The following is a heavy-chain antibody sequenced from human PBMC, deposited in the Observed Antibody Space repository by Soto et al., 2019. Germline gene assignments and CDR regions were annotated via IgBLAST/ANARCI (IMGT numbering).Heavy chain of an antibody. CDR2: ISGSGSNP. V-gene: IGHV3-23*01. CDR3: AKTASMTIRAGFDH. CDR1: GFTFSSYA. D-gene: IGHD4-17*01. J-gene: IGHJ4*02. Sequence: EVQVLESGGGLVQPGGSLRLSCAASGFTFSSYAMSWVRQAPGQGLEWVSAISGSGSNPYYADSVKGRFTISRDNAKNTQYLQMTSLRAEDTALYYCAKTASMTIRAGFDHWGQGTLVTVSS.